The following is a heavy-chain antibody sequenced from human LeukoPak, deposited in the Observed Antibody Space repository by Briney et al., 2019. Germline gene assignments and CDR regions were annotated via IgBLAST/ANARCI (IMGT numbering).Heavy chain of an antibody. Sequence: GASVQVSCKASGGTFSSYAISWVRQDPGQGLEWMGGIIPIFGTANYAQKFQGRVTITADESTSTAYMELSSLRSEDTAVYYCARDLQWELPNYWGQGTLVTVSS. V-gene: IGHV1-69*01. CDR1: GGTFSSYA. J-gene: IGHJ4*02. D-gene: IGHD1-26*01. CDR2: IIPIFGTA. CDR3: ARDLQWELPNY.